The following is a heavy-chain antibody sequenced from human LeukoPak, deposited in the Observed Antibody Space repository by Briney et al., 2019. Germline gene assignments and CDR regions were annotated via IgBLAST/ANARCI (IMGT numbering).Heavy chain of an antibody. CDR2: INHSGST. CDR3: AREGSVEMAFGY. CDR1: GGSFSGYY. D-gene: IGHD5-24*01. Sequence: PSGTLSLTCAVYGGSFSGYYWSWIRQPPGKGLEWIGEINHSGSTNYNPSLKSRVTISVDTSKNQFSLKLSSVTAADTAVYYCAREGSVEMAFGYWGQGTLVTVSS. V-gene: IGHV4-34*01. J-gene: IGHJ4*02.